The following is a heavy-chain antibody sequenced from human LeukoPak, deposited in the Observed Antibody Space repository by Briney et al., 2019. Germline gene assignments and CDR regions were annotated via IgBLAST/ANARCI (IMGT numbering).Heavy chain of an antibody. Sequence: GGSLRLSCVASGFTFSNYAMSWVRQAPGKGLEWVSAISDSGRNTFYAGSVKGRFTISRDNSKNTLYLQMNSLRAEDTAVYYCATDYGDSPAYWGQGALVTVSS. V-gene: IGHV3-23*01. CDR2: ISDSGRNT. CDR3: ATDYGDSPAY. D-gene: IGHD4-17*01. J-gene: IGHJ4*02. CDR1: GFTFSNYA.